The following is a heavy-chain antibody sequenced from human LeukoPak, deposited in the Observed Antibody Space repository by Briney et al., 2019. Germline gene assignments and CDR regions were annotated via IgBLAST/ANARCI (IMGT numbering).Heavy chain of an antibody. V-gene: IGHV1-18*01. J-gene: IGHJ5*02. CDR1: GYTFTSYG. D-gene: IGHD2-15*01. CDR2: ISSDSGHT. CDR3: TRDWYCSGGICHNRFDP. Sequence: ASVKVSCKASGYTFTSYGISWVRQAPGQGLEWMGWISSDSGHTNYAKKVQGRVTMITDTSTSTAYMELRSLRSDDTAVYYCTRDWYCSGGICHNRFDPWGQGTLVTVSS.